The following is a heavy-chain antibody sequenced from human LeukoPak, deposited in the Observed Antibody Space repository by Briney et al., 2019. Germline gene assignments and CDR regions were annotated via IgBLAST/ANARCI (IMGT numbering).Heavy chain of an antibody. J-gene: IGHJ4*02. CDR1: GYTFTSYD. Sequence: ASVKVSCKASGYTFTSYDITWVRQATGQGLEWMGWMSPDSGYTGYAQTFQGRVTLTRNTSVSTAFMELSSLRSEDTAVYYCARETQKEMATINLDYWGQGTLVTVSS. V-gene: IGHV1-8*01. CDR2: MSPDSGYT. D-gene: IGHD5-24*01. CDR3: ARETQKEMATINLDY.